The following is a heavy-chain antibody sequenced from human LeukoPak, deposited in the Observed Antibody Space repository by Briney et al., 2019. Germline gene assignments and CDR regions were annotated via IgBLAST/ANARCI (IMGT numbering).Heavy chain of an antibody. CDR1: GGSISSSSYY. V-gene: IGHV4-39*01. CDR3: ARHGLRERNDFDY. CDR2: IYYSGST. Sequence: SETLSLTCTVSGGSISSSSYYWGWIRQPPGKGLEWIGSIYYSGSTYYNPSLKSRVTISVDTSKNQFSLKLSSVTAADTAVYYCARHGLRERNDFDYWGQGTLVTVSS. D-gene: IGHD3-16*01. J-gene: IGHJ4*02.